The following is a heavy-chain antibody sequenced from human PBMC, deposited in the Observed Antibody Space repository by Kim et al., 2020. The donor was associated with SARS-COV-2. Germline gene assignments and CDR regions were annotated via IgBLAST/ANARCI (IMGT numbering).Heavy chain of an antibody. CDR2: IYYSGST. J-gene: IGHJ5*02. V-gene: IGHV4-31*03. CDR3: ARDSGYDYGGRVDWFDP. Sequence: SETLSLTCTVSGGSISSGGYYWSWIRQHPGKGLEWIGYIYYSGSTYYNPSLKSRVTISVDTSKNQFSLKLSSVTAADTAVYYCARDSGYDYGGRVDWFDPWGQGTLVTVSS. CDR1: GGSISSGGYY. D-gene: IGHD5-12*01.